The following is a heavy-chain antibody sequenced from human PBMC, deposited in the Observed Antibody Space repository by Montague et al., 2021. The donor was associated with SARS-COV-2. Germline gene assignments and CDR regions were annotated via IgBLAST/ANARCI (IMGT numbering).Heavy chain of an antibody. CDR2: INHGGST. D-gene: IGHD3-10*01. CDR1: GGSFSGYY. Sequence: SETLSLTCAVHGGSFSGYYWNWIRQPPGKGLEWIGEINHGGSTNYNPSLKSWLTISTDTSKNQFSLKLTSVAAADTAAYYCARLRDGVVPSPILGVGPYFSYYYMDVWGKGTTVTVSS. CDR3: ARLRDGVVPSPILGVGPYFSYYYMDV. V-gene: IGHV4-34*01. J-gene: IGHJ6*03.